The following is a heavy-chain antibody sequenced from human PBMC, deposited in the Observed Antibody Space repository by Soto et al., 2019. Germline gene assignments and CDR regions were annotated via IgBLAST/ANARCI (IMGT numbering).Heavy chain of an antibody. Sequence: QVQLVQSGAEVKKPGASVKVSCKASGYTFTSYGISWVRQAPGQGLEWMGWISAYNGNTNYAQKLQGRVTMTTDTATGTASMELRGVRSDDTAVYYCARDRGVATKRYYYYGMDVWGQGTTVTVSS. J-gene: IGHJ6*02. D-gene: IGHD5-12*01. CDR3: ARDRGVATKRYYYYGMDV. CDR2: ISAYNGNT. V-gene: IGHV1-18*01. CDR1: GYTFTSYG.